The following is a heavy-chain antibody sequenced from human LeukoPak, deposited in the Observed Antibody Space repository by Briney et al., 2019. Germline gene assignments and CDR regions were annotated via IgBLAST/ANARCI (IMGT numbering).Heavy chain of an antibody. CDR1: GGSISSSSYY. Sequence: KTSETLSLTCTVSGGSISSSSYYWGWIRQPPGKGLEWIGSIYYSGSTYYNPSLKSRVTISVDTSKNQFSLKLSSVTAADTAVYYCARDPARTYYYGSGESLEGPYFDYWGQGTLVTVSS. D-gene: IGHD3-10*01. CDR2: IYYSGST. J-gene: IGHJ4*02. CDR3: ARDPARTYYYGSGESLEGPYFDY. V-gene: IGHV4-39*02.